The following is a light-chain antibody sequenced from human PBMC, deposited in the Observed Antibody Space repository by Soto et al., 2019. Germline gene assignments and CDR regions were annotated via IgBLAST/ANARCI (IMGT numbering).Light chain of an antibody. Sequence: EIVMTQSPGTLSRSPGERATLSCRASQSISTNLAWYQQKPGQTPRLLIYGASTRATDIPARFSGSGSGTEFTLTIGSLQSEDSAVYYCQQYNNWPPWTFGQGTKVDIK. J-gene: IGKJ1*01. V-gene: IGKV3-15*01. CDR1: QSISTN. CDR2: GAS. CDR3: QQYNNWPPWT.